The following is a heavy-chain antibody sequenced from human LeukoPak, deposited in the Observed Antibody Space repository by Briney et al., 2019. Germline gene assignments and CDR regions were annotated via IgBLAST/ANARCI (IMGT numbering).Heavy chain of an antibody. Sequence: SETLSLTCAVYGGSFSGYYWSGIRQPPGKGLEWSGEINHSGSTNYNPSLKSRVTISVDTSKNQFSLKLSSVTAADTAVYYCARGGGPLFDYWGQGTLVTVSS. V-gene: IGHV4-34*01. CDR3: ARGGGPLFDY. CDR2: INHSGST. CDR1: GGSFSGYY. J-gene: IGHJ4*02.